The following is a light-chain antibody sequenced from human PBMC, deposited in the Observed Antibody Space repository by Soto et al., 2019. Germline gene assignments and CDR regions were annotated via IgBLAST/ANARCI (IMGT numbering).Light chain of an antibody. V-gene: IGLV1-44*01. Sequence: QAVVTQPPSASGTPGQRVTISCSGSSSNIGENTVNWFQQLPGTAPKLLIYSNYQRPSGVPDRFSGSRSGTSASLAISGLQSEDEADYYCAAWDDSLNAVVFGGGTKLTVL. CDR1: SSNIGENT. CDR2: SNY. J-gene: IGLJ2*01. CDR3: AAWDDSLNAVV.